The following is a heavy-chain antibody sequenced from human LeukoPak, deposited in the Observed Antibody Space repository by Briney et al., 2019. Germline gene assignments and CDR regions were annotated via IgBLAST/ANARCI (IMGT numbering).Heavy chain of an antibody. D-gene: IGHD2-2*01. CDR3: AREESSSPNWFDP. CDR2: INPNSGGT. J-gene: IGHJ5*02. CDR1: GYTFTSNY. V-gene: IGHV1-2*02. Sequence: GASVKVSCKAFGYTFTSNYIHWVRQAPGQGLEWMGWINPNSGGTNYAQKFQGRVTMTRDTSITTAYMELSTLRSDDTAVYYCAREESSSPNWFDPWGQGTLVTVSS.